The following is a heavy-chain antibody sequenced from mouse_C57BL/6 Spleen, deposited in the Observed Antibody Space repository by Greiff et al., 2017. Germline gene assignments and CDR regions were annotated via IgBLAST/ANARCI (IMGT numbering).Heavy chain of an antibody. CDR2: IDPETGGT. CDR1: GYTFTDYE. CDR3: TRYDYGSMDD. Sequence: VQLQQSGAELVRPGASVTLSCKASGYTFTDYEMHWVKQTPVHGLEWIGAIDPETGGTAYNQKFKGKAILTADKSSSTAYMELRSLTSEDSAVYYCTRYDYGSMDDWGQGTSVTVSS. J-gene: IGHJ4*01. D-gene: IGHD2-4*01. V-gene: IGHV1-15*01.